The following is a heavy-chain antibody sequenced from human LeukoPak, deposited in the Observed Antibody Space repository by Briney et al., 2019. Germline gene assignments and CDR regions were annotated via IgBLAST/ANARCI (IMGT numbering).Heavy chain of an antibody. CDR3: PRRAGEYSHPYDY. V-gene: IGHV3-53*01. Sequence: PGGSLRLSCTVSGFTVSINSGSWVRQAPGKGLEWVSFIYSGGNTHYSDSVTGRFTISRDNSKNNLYLQMNSLRAEDTAIYYCPRRAGEYSHPYDYWGQGTLVTVSS. CDR2: IYSGGNT. CDR1: GFTVSINS. J-gene: IGHJ4*02. D-gene: IGHD2-15*01.